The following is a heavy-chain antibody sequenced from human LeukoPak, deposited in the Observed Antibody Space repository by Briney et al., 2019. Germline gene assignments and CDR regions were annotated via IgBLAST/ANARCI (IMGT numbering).Heavy chain of an antibody. CDR1: GYTLTELS. D-gene: IGHD6-19*01. Sequence: ASVKVSCKVSGYTLTELSMHWVRQAPGKGLEWMGGFHPEDGETIYAQKFQGRVTMTEDTSTDTAYMELSSLRSEDTAVYYCATLPGGWLVQDYWGQGTLVTVSS. CDR3: ATLPGGWLVQDY. J-gene: IGHJ4*02. V-gene: IGHV1-24*01. CDR2: FHPEDGET.